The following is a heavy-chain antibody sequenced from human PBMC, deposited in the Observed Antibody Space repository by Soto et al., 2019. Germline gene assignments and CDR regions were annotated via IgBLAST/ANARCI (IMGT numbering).Heavy chain of an antibody. V-gene: IGHV1-3*01. CDR3: ARKDYYGAGIYYFDH. CDR1: GYTFTAYP. Sequence: ASVKVSCKASGYTFTAYPVHWVRQAPGQRLEWMGWINGANGDTGYSQKFQGRVTVTRDTSANTVYMELSSLTSENTAVYYCARKDYYGAGIYYFDHWGQGTLVTVSS. CDR2: INGANGDT. D-gene: IGHD3-10*01. J-gene: IGHJ4*02.